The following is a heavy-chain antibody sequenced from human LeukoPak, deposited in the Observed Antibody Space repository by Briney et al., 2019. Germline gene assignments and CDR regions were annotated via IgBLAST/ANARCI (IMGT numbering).Heavy chain of an antibody. CDR2: IYYSGST. J-gene: IGHJ3*02. CDR3: ARDLGRDGYNFAAFDI. V-gene: IGHV4-59*01. D-gene: IGHD5-24*01. Sequence: SETLSLTCTVSGGSISSYYWSWIRQPPGKGLEWIGYIYYSGSTNYNPSLKSRVTISVDTSKNQFSLKLSSVTAADTAVYYCARDLGRDGYNFAAFDIWGQGTMVTVSS. CDR1: GGSISSYY.